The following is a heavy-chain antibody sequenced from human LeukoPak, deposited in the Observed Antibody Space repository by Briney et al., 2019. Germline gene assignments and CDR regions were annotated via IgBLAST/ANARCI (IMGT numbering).Heavy chain of an antibody. J-gene: IGHJ2*01. V-gene: IGHV4-4*07. CDR2: IYTSGST. D-gene: IGHD3-3*01. Sequence: SSETLSLTCTVSGDSISSYYWSWLRQPAGKGVEGIGRIYTSGSTNYNPSLKSQVTISVDKYKNQFSLKLSPGTAAGPAVYYLTRGYRRRATIFGVVTPSWYFDLWGRGTLVTVSS. CDR3: TRGYRRRATIFGVVTPSWYFDL. CDR1: GDSISSYY.